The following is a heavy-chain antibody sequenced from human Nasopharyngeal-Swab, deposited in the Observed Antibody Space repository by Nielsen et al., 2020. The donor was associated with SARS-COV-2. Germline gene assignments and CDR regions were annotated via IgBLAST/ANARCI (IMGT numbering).Heavy chain of an antibody. J-gene: IGHJ6*03. D-gene: IGHD5-12*01. V-gene: IGHV1-69*06. CDR1: GGTFSSYA. Sequence: SVKVSCKASGGTFSSYAISWVRQAPGQGLEWMGGIIPIFGTANYAQKFQGRVTITADKSTSTAYMELSSLRSEDTAVYYCAREESIRGYSGYDPYHMDVWGQGTTVTVSS. CDR2: IIPIFGTA. CDR3: AREESIRGYSGYDPYHMDV.